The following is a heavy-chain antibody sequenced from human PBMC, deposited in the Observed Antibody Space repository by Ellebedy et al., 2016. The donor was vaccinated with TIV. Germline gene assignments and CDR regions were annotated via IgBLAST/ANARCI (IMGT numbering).Heavy chain of an antibody. Sequence: PGGSLRLSCAASGFSFNSYAMTWVRQAPGKGLEWVANIKDDGRDKYYVDSVKGRFTISRDSAKNSLYLQMNSLRAEDTAIYYCARDPGRGFDIWGQGTMVTVSS. CDR2: IKDDGRDK. V-gene: IGHV3-7*01. D-gene: IGHD3-10*01. J-gene: IGHJ3*02. CDR1: GFSFNSYA. CDR3: ARDPGRGFDI.